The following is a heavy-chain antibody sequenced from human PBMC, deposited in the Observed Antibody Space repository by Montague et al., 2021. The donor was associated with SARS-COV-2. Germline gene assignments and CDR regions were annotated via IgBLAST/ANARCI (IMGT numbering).Heavy chain of an antibody. CDR3: ERVWDLYDSGSYKKSGFDH. CDR1: AGSISTNSCY. V-gene: IGHV4-39*02. CDR2: ISSSGST. D-gene: IGHD3-10*01. Sequence: SETLSLTCTVSAGSISTNSCYWSWILPPPGKGLGWIGSISSSGSTYFNPSLERLLTMSVDTSKNPFALKLSSVTAADTAVYYCERVWDLYDSGSYKKSGFDHWGQGTLVTVSS. J-gene: IGHJ5*02.